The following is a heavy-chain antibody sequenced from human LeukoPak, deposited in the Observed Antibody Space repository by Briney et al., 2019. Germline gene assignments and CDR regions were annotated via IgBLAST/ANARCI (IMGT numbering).Heavy chain of an antibody. CDR2: ISYDGSNK. CDR3: AGTPHKVVVAAHYFDY. CDR1: GFTFCSYA. J-gene: IGHJ4*02. D-gene: IGHD2-15*01. Sequence: GGSLRLSCAASGFTFCSYAMHWVRQAPGKGLEWVAVISYDGSNKYYADSVKGRFTISRDNSKNTLYLQMNSLRAEDTAVYYCAGTPHKVVVAAHYFDYWGQGTLVTVSS. V-gene: IGHV3-30*04.